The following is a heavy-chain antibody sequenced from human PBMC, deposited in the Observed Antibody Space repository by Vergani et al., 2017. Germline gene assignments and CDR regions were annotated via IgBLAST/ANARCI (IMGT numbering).Heavy chain of an antibody. Sequence: EVQLVESGGGLVQPGGSLRLSCAASGFTFSSYWMSWVRQAPGKGLEWVANIKQDGSEKYYVDSVKGRFTISRDNAKNSLYLQMNSLRAEDTAVYYCAKDSYSSSSLLSYYGMDVWGQGTTVTVSS. CDR1: GFTFSSYW. J-gene: IGHJ6*02. V-gene: IGHV3-7*03. CDR3: AKDSYSSSSLLSYYGMDV. CDR2: IKQDGSEK. D-gene: IGHD6-6*01.